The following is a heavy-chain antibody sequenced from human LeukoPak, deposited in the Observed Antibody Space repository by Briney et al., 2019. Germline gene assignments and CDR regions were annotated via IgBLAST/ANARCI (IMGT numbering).Heavy chain of an antibody. CDR2: INPSGGST. CDR1: GYTFTSYY. Sequence: ASVKVSCKASGYTFTSYYMHWVRQAPGQGLEWMGIINPSGGSTSYAQKFQGRVTMTRDMSTSTVYMELSSLRSDDTAVYYCARDQSRDYYDSSGGFDYWGQGTLVTVSS. J-gene: IGHJ4*02. D-gene: IGHD3-22*01. CDR3: ARDQSRDYYDSSGGFDY. V-gene: IGHV1-46*01.